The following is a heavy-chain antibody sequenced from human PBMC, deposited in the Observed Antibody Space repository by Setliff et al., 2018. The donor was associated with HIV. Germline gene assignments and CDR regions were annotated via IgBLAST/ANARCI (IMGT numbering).Heavy chain of an antibody. D-gene: IGHD1-1*01. CDR3: ARCGWNAWGGPSDN. CDR1: GYSLTDLS. Sequence: ASVKVSCKVSGYSLTDLSIHWVRQAPGKGLEWMGGFDPEDGETVYAQKLQGRVTMTEDTSTDTAYMELSSLRSEDTAMYYCARCGWNAWGGPSDNWGQGTLVTVSS. J-gene: IGHJ4*02. V-gene: IGHV1-24*01. CDR2: FDPEDGET.